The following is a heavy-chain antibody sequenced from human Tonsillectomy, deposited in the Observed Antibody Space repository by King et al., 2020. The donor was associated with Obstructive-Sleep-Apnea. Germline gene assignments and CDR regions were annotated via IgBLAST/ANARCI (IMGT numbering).Heavy chain of an antibody. J-gene: IGHJ4*02. CDR1: EYTFSKYW. Sequence: VQLVESGAEGKKPGESLKLSCKGSEYTFSKYWIGWVRQVPGKGLEWMGMIYPGDSDTRNSPSFEGQVTISVDKSVSTAYLQWSSLKASDTAMYYCARLVEDGHSFGRLDYWGQGTLVIVSS. V-gene: IGHV5-51*01. D-gene: IGHD3-3*01. CDR2: IYPGDSDT. CDR3: ARLVEDGHSFGRLDY.